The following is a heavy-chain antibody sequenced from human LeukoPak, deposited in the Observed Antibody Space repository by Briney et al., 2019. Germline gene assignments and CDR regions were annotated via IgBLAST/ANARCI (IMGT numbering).Heavy chain of an antibody. V-gene: IGHV4-39*02. D-gene: IGHD6-19*01. CDR2: IYYSGST. Sequence: SETLSLTCTVSGGSISSSSYYWGWIRQPPGKGLEWIGSIYYSGSTYYNPSLKSRVTISVDTSKNQFSLRLSSVTAADTAVYYCSRDSGWGNFDFWGQGALVTVSS. J-gene: IGHJ4*02. CDR1: GGSISSSSYY. CDR3: SRDSGWGNFDF.